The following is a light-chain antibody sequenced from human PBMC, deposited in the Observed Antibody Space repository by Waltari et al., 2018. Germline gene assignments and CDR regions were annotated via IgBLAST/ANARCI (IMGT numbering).Light chain of an antibody. CDR2: KAA. Sequence: DIQMTQSPSNLSASVGDRVTITCRASQNINTWLAWYQQKPGEAPKILIYKAANLKSGTLSRFSGSGSATVFTLSIGNGQPDDFATYYCQQYDNYPGTFGPGTTVDVK. CDR3: QQYDNYPGT. J-gene: IGKJ3*01. V-gene: IGKV1-5*03. CDR1: QNINTW.